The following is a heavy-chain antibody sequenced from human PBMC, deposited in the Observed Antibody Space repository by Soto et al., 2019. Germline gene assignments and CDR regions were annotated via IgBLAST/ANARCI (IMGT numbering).Heavy chain of an antibody. CDR1: GGSISSGGYY. Sequence: SETLSLTCTVSGGSISSGGYYWSWIRQHPGKGLEWIGYIYYSGSTYYKPSLKSRVTISVDTSKNQFSLKLSSVTAADTAVYYCARGFRGGDADWFDPWGQGTLVTVSS. J-gene: IGHJ5*02. D-gene: IGHD2-21*02. CDR2: IYYSGST. V-gene: IGHV4-31*03. CDR3: ARGFRGGDADWFDP.